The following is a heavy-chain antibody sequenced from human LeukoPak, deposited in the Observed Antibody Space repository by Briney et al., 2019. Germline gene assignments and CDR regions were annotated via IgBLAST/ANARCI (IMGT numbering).Heavy chain of an antibody. J-gene: IGHJ4*02. CDR1: GYTFTSYG. V-gene: IGHV1-18*01. D-gene: IGHD1-7*01. Sequence: ASVKVSCKASGYTFTSYGISWVRQAPGQGLEWMGWISAYNGNTNCAQKLQGRVTMTTGTSTSTAYMELSSLRPEDTAVYYCARYKVGELTGDFWGQGTLVTVSS. CDR2: ISAYNGNT. CDR3: ARYKVGELTGDF.